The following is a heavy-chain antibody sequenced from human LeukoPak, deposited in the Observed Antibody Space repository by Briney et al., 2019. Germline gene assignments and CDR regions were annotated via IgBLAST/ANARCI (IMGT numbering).Heavy chain of an antibody. CDR1: GFTFSNYA. D-gene: IGHD3-22*01. CDR3: AKGDNYYDSSGYFDY. J-gene: IGHJ4*02. CDR2: ISGSGGST. Sequence: PGGSLRLSCAASGFTFSNYAMNWVRQAPGRGLEWVSAISGSGGSTYYADSVKGRFTISRDNSKNTLYLQMNSLRAEDTTVYYCAKGDNYYDSSGYFDYWGQGTLVTVSS. V-gene: IGHV3-23*01.